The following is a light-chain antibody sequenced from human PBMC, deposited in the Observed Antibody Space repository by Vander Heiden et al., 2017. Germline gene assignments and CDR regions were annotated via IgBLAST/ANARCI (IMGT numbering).Light chain of an antibody. Sequence: QSALTQPPSVSGSPGQSLTLSCPGTSSDGGSYNLVSWYQQHPGKAPKPMIYEVSKRPSGVSNRFSGSKSGNTASLTISGLQAEDEADYYCCSYAGSSTFVFGTGTKVTVL. J-gene: IGLJ1*01. CDR1: SSDGGSYNL. CDR3: CSYAGSSTFV. V-gene: IGLV2-23*02. CDR2: EVS.